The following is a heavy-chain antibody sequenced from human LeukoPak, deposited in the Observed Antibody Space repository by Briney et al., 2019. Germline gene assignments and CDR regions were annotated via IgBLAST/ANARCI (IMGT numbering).Heavy chain of an antibody. Sequence: TGGSLRLSCAASGFTFSNYWMHWVRQAPGKGLVWVSRVNRDGGSTGYADSVKGRFAISRDNAKNTLYLQMSGLRAEDTAVYYCARGFDSRGEDYWGQAT. J-gene: IGHJ4*02. CDR1: GFTFSNYW. CDR2: VNRDGGST. D-gene: IGHD3-22*01. V-gene: IGHV3-74*01. CDR3: ARGFDSRGEDY.